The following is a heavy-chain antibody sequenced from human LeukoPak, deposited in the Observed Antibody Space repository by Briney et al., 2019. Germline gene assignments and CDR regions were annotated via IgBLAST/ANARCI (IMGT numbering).Heavy chain of an antibody. CDR3: ARVGEADIVVVPAAFDP. D-gene: IGHD2-2*01. CDR2: INAGNGNT. Sequence: ASVKVSCKASGYTFTSYAMHWVRQAPGQRLEWMGWINAGNGNTKYSQKFQGRVTITRDTSASTAYMELSSLRPEDTAVYYCARVGEADIVVVPAAFDPWGQGTLVTVSS. V-gene: IGHV1-3*01. J-gene: IGHJ5*02. CDR1: GYTFTSYA.